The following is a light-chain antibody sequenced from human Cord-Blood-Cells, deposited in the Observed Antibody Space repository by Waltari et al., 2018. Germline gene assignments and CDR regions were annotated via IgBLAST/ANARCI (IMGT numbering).Light chain of an antibody. J-gene: IGKJ1*01. Sequence: EIVMTQSPATLSVSPGERATLSCRASQSVSSNLAWYQPKPGKAPRLLIYGASTRATGIPARVSGSGSGTEFPLTISSLQSEDFAVYYCQQYNNWWTFGQGTKVEIK. CDR1: QSVSSN. CDR2: GAS. V-gene: IGKV3-15*01. CDR3: QQYNNWWT.